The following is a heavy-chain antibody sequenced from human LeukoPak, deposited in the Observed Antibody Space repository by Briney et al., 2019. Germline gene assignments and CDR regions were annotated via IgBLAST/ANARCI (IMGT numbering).Heavy chain of an antibody. D-gene: IGHD2-15*01. CDR1: GGSFSGYY. CDR3: SRGPRLPYYYGLDV. CDR2: INHSGST. J-gene: IGHJ6*02. V-gene: IGHV4-34*01. Sequence: SETLSLTCAVYGGSFSGYYWSWIRQPPVKALEWIGEINHSGSTNYNPSLKSRVTISVDTSKNQFSLKLSSVTAADTAVYYCSRGPRLPYYYGLDVWGQGTTVTVSS.